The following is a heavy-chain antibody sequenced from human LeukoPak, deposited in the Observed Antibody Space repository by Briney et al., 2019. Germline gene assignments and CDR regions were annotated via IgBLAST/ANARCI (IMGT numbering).Heavy chain of an antibody. CDR2: INPNSGGT. V-gene: IGHV1-2*06. J-gene: IGHJ3*02. CDR3: AREEENYYDSSGYRLDAFDI. CDR1: GYTFTGYY. Sequence: ASVKVSCKASGYTFTGYYMHWVRQAPGQGLEWMGRINPNSGGTNYAQKFQGRVTMTRDTSISTAYMELSRLRSDDTAVYYCAREEENYYDSSGYRLDAFDIWGQGTMVTVSS. D-gene: IGHD3-22*01.